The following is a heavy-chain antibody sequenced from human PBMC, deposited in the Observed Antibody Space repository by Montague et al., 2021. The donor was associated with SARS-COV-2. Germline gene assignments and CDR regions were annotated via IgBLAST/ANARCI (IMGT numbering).Heavy chain of an antibody. D-gene: IGHD3-22*01. Sequence: PALVKPTQTLTLTCTFSGFSLSTSGMWVSWIRQPPGKALEWLARIDWDDEKYYSTSLKTRLTISKDTSKNQVVLTMTNMDPVDTATYYCARTPYYYDSSGCYYGCFDIWGQGTLVTVSS. CDR3: ARTPYYYDSSGCYYGCFDI. CDR1: GFSLSTSGMW. J-gene: IGHJ3*02. V-gene: IGHV2-70*11. CDR2: IDWDDEK.